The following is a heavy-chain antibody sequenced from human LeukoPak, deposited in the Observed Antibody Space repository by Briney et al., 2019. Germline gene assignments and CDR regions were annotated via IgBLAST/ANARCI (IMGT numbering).Heavy chain of an antibody. CDR1: GYTFTGYY. Sequence: ASVKVSCKASGYTFTGYYMHWVRQAPGQGLEWMGWINPNSGGTNYAQKFEGRGTMNRDTGISTAYMELSRLRSDDTAVYYCARDWGLYSGSYGIDYCGQGTLVTVSS. D-gene: IGHD1-26*01. CDR3: ARDWGLYSGSYGIDY. V-gene: IGHV1-2*02. CDR2: INPNSGGT. J-gene: IGHJ4*02.